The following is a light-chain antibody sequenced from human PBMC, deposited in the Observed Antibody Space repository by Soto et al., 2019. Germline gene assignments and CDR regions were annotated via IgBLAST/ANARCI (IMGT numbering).Light chain of an antibody. CDR1: KLGDKY. J-gene: IGLJ1*01. CDR3: QAWDSSASYV. V-gene: IGLV3-1*01. Sequence: SYELTQPPSVSVSPGQTASITCSGDKLGDKYPCWYQQKPGQSPVLVISRDNKRPSGIPARFSGSSSGNTATLTISGTQAMDEADYYCQAWDSSASYVFGTRTKVTVL. CDR2: RDN.